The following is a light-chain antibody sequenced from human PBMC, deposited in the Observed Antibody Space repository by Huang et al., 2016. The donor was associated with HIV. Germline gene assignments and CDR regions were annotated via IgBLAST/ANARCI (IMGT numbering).Light chain of an antibody. Sequence: EIVLTQSPATLSLSPGERATLSCRASQSVSIYVAWYQQKPGRAPRLLIYDSSNSATGIPARFRGSGSGTAFTLTISSLEPEDFAVYYCHHRSDWPGTFGQGTKVEIK. CDR3: HHRSDWPGT. CDR2: DSS. J-gene: IGKJ1*01. CDR1: QSVSIY. V-gene: IGKV3-11*01.